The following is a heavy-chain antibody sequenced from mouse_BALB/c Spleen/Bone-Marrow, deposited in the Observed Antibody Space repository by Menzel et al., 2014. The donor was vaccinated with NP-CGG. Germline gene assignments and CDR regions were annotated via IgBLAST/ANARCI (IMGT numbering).Heavy chain of an antibody. J-gene: IGHJ2*01. CDR1: GYTFTDYN. D-gene: IGHD3-3*01. Sequence: VQLQQSGPELVKPGASVKISCKASGYTFTDYNMNWVRQSHGKRLEWIGYIYPYNGDTGYNQKFKTRATLSIDNSSNTAYMELHGLTSEDSAVYYCARRDFGDFWGQGTTLTVSS. CDR2: IYPYNGDT. CDR3: ARRDFGDF. V-gene: IGHV1S29*02.